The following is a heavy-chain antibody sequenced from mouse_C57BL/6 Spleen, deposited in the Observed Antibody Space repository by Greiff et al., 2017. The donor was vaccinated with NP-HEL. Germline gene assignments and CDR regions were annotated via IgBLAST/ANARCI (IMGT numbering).Heavy chain of an antibody. CDR1: GFTFSSYT. V-gene: IGHV5-9*01. J-gene: IGHJ2*01. CDR3: ARHGFDGYYEYYFDY. CDR2: ISGGGGNT. Sequence: EVMLVESGGGLVKPGGSLKLSCAASGFTFSSYTMSWVRQTPEQRLEWVATISGGGGNTYYPDSVKGRFTISRDNAKNTLYLQMSSLRSEDTALYYCARHGFDGYYEYYFDYWGQGTTLTVSS. D-gene: IGHD2-3*01.